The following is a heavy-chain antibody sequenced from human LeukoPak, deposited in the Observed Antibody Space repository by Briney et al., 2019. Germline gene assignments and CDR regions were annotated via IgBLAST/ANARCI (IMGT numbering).Heavy chain of an antibody. CDR1: SDSVSSYY. D-gene: IGHD3/OR15-3a*01. CDR2: IYYSGST. CDR3: ARHPAPRDSDGYYFDY. V-gene: IGHV4-59*02. Sequence: SETLSLTCTVSSDSVSSYYWSWIRQPPGKGLEWIAYIYYSGSTDYNPSLKSRVTISIDTSKNQFSLKLSSVTAADTAVYYCARHPAPRDSDGYYFDYWGQGTLVTVSS. J-gene: IGHJ4*02.